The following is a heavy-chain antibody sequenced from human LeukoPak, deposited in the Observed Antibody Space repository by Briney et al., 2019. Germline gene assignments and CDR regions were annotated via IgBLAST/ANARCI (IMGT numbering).Heavy chain of an antibody. CDR2: ISSSSSYI. CDR3: ARDGHVRLTTQGYGPNYYYYYMDV. CDR1: GFTFSSYS. V-gene: IGHV3-21*04. Sequence: GGSLRLSCAASGFTFSSYSMNWVRQAPGKGLEWVSSISSSSSYIYYADSVKGRFTISRDNAKNSLYLQMNSLRAEDTAVYYCARDGHVRLTTQGYGPNYYYYYMDVWGKGTTVTVSS. D-gene: IGHD1-1*01. J-gene: IGHJ6*03.